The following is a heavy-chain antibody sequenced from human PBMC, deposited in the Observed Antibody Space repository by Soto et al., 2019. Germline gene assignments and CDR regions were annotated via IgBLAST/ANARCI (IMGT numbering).Heavy chain of an antibody. CDR2: ISGRGVDT. J-gene: IGHJ4*02. V-gene: IGHV3-23*01. CDR3: AKYQTDVTVFDY. D-gene: IGHD2-21*02. Sequence: GGSLRLSCAASGFSFSSLAMSWVRQAPGKGLEWVSSISGRGVDTLYADSVKGRFTISRGNSRNTLYLQVNSLRAEDTAVYYCAKYQTDVTVFDYWGQGTLVTVSS. CDR1: GFSFSSLA.